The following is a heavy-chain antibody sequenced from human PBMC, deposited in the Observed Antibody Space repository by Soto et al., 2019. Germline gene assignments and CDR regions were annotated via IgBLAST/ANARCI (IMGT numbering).Heavy chain of an antibody. Sequence: PGGSLRLSCEASGFAIRSNAIHWVRQAPGKGLEWVAVISFEGSYKYYADSVKGRFTVSRDNSKNTVSLQMDSLTGEDSALYYCVRAAGIAAAGSSQGVLWDQGTLVTVSS. D-gene: IGHD6-13*01. CDR1: GFAIRSNA. CDR3: VRAAGIAAAGSSQGVL. V-gene: IGHV3-30*04. J-gene: IGHJ4*02. CDR2: ISFEGSYK.